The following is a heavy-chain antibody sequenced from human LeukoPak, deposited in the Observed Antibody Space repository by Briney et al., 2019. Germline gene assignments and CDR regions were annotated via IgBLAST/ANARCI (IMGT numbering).Heavy chain of an antibody. V-gene: IGHV3-9*01. CDR2: ISWNSGSI. J-gene: IGHJ4*02. Sequence: GRSLRLSCAASGFTFDDYAMHWVRQAPGKGLEWVSGISWNSGSIGYADSVKGRFTISRDNSKNTLYLQMNSLRAEDTAVYYCAKEVDLDGYWGQGTLVTVSS. D-gene: IGHD4-17*01. CDR3: AKEVDLDGY. CDR1: GFTFDDYA.